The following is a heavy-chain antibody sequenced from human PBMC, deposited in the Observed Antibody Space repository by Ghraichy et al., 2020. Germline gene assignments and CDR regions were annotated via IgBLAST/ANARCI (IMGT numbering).Heavy chain of an antibody. J-gene: IGHJ4*02. Sequence: GGSLRLSCAGSGFTFRSYGMHWVRQAPGKGLEWVAVISYDGSNKYYADSVKGRFTISRDNSKNTLYLLVNSLRGDDTAVYYCAKDLSGGYNYGYFDHWGQGTLVTLSS. D-gene: IGHD5-24*01. CDR3: AKDLSGGYNYGYFDH. CDR2: ISYDGSNK. CDR1: GFTFRSYG. V-gene: IGHV3-30*18.